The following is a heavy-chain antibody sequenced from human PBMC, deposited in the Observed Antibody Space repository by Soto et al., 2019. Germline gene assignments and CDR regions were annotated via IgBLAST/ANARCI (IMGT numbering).Heavy chain of an antibody. CDR3: AKSGPTNHFDF. V-gene: IGHV3-23*01. J-gene: IGHJ4*02. D-gene: IGHD1-26*01. Sequence: EVLLLESGGGFVQPGGSLRLSCAASGFTFSTFAMNWVRQAPGEGLEWVSGITGGSGFTFYADSVRGRFTISRDDSENTLFLQMSSLRAEDTAKYYCAKSGPTNHFDFWGQGTLVTVSS. CDR1: GFTFSTFA. CDR2: ITGGSGFT.